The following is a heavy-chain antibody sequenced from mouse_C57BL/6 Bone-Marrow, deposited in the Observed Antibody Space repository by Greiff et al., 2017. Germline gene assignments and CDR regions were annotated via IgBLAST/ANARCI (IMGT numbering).Heavy chain of an antibody. CDR2: INPSSGHI. V-gene: IGHV1-7*01. CDR3: AREDYYGSSRRAWFAY. J-gene: IGHJ3*01. CDR1: GYTFTSYW. Sequence: QVQLQQSGAELAKPGASVKLSCTASGYTFTSYWMHWVKQRPGQGLEWIGYINPSSGHIKYNQTFKDKVTLTADNSSSTACMQLSSLTYEDSTIYCCAREDYYGSSRRAWFAYWGQGTLVTVSA. D-gene: IGHD1-1*01.